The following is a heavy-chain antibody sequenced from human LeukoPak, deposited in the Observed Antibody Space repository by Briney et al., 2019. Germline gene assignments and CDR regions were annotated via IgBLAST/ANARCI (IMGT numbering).Heavy chain of an antibody. CDR3: ARAYTTSPGSYFQH. CDR1: GFTFSSYS. D-gene: IGHD6-6*01. J-gene: IGHJ1*01. V-gene: IGHV3-30*04. CDR2: ISYDGSHK. Sequence: GTSLRLSCAASGFTFSSYSMHWVRQAPGKGLEWVTVISYDGSHKFYADSVRGRFTISRDNFKNTLYLHMNSLTTGDTAVYYCARAYTTSPGSYFQHWGQGTLVTVSS.